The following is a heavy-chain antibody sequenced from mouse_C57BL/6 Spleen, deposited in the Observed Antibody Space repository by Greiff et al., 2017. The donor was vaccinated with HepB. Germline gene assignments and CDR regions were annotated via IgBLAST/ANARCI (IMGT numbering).Heavy chain of an antibody. CDR1: GYVFSSYW. CDR2: IYPGDGDT. J-gene: IGHJ4*01. Sequence: QVQLKESGAELVKPGASVKISCKASGYVFSSYWMNWVKQRPGKGLEWIGQIYPGDGDTNYNGKFKGKATLTADKSSSTAYMQLSSLTSEDSAVYFCARGYAMDYWGQGTSVTVSS. CDR3: ARGYAMDY. V-gene: IGHV1-80*01.